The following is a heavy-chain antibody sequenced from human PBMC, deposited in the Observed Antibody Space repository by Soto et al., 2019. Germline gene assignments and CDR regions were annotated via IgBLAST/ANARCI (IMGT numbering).Heavy chain of an antibody. CDR3: AYGTGLDF. V-gene: IGHV3-23*01. CDR1: GFTFSTYD. Sequence: GGSLSLSCAASGFTFSTYDMSGVGQAPWKGLEWVSTIDASGRNSDYADSVKCCFTISRDNSKNTLHLQMSSVIVDDTAVYYCAYGTGLDFWGQGALVTVSS. D-gene: IGHD4-17*01. CDR2: IDASGRNS. J-gene: IGHJ4*02.